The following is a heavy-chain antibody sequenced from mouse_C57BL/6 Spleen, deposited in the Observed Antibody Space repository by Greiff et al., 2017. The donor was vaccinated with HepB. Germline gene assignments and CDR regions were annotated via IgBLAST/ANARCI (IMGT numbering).Heavy chain of an antibody. Sequence: VQLQQSGPGLVQPSQSLSITCTVSGFSLTSYGVHWVRQSPGKGLEWLGVIWSGGSTDYNAAFISRLSISKDNSKSQVFFKMNSLQADDTAIYYCAKIYRPHYYAMDYWGQGTSVTVSS. CDR3: AKIYRPHYYAMDY. CDR1: GFSLTSYG. D-gene: IGHD2-1*01. J-gene: IGHJ4*01. V-gene: IGHV2-2*01. CDR2: IWSGGST.